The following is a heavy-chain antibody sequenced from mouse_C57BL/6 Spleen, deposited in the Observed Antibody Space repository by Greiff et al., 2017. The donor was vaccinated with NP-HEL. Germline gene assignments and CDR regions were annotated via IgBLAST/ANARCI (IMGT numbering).Heavy chain of an antibody. CDR2: INPSNGGT. CDR1: GYTFTSYW. V-gene: IGHV1-53*01. J-gene: IGHJ4*01. CDR3: AWRPYGWDYARDY. Sequence: VQLQQSGTDLVKPGASVKLSCKASGYTFTSYWMHWVKQRPGQGLEWIGNINPSNGGTNYNEKFKSKATLTVDKSSSTAYMQLSSLTSEDSAVYYCAWRPYGWDYARDYWGQGTSVTVSS. D-gene: IGHD2-2*01.